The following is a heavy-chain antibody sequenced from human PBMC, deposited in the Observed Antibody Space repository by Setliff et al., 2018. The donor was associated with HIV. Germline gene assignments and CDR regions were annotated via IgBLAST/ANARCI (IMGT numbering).Heavy chain of an antibody. V-gene: IGHV4-39*07. CDR1: GGSISSGSYY. J-gene: IGHJ4*02. CDR3: ASGGYYDILTGYSNGFDY. CDR2: MYYSGST. D-gene: IGHD3-9*01. Sequence: SETLSLTCSVSGGSISSGSYYWGWIRQPPGKGLEWIGSMYYSGSTYYNPSLQSRVTISLHPSKNQFSLNLSSVTAADTAVYYCASGGYYDILTGYSNGFDYWGQGTLVTVS.